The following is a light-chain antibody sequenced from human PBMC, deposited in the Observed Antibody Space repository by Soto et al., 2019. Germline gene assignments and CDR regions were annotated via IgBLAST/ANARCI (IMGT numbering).Light chain of an antibody. J-gene: IGLJ1*01. CDR3: SSYTDRKHLV. V-gene: IGLV2-8*01. CDR2: DVT. CDR1: SSDIGGYNS. Sequence: QSVLTQSPSASGSPGQSVTISCTGTSSDIGGYNSVSWYQQHPGKAPKVMIYDVTKRPSGVPDRFSGSKSGNTASLTVSALQADDEADYYCSSYTDRKHLVFGTGTKVTVL.